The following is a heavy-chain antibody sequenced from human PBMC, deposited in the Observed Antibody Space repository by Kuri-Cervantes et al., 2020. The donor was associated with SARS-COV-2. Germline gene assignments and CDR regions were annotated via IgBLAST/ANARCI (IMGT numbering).Heavy chain of an antibody. CDR1: GGTFSSYA. J-gene: IGHJ5*02. V-gene: IGHV1-69*06. CDR3: ASGGEPGYSSGWPRVDP. Sequence: SVKVSCKAPGGTFSSYAISWVRQAPGQGLEWMGGIIPIFGTANYAQKFQGRVTITADKSTSTAYMELSSLRSEDTAVYYCASGGEPGYSSGWPRVDPWGQGTLVTVSS. D-gene: IGHD6-19*01. CDR2: IIPIFGTA.